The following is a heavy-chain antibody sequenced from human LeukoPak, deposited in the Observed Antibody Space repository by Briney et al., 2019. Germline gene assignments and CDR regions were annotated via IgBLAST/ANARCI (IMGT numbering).Heavy chain of an antibody. D-gene: IGHD3-3*01. V-gene: IGHV4-59*12. CDR3: AREATIFGVVTTLDY. J-gene: IGHJ4*02. CDR2: IYYSGST. CDR1: GGSINSYY. Sequence: SETLSLTCTVSGGSINSYYWSWIRQPPGKGLEWIGYIYYSGSTNYNPSLKSRVTISVDTSKNQFSLKLSSVTAADTAMYYCAREATIFGVVTTLDYWGQGTLVTVSS.